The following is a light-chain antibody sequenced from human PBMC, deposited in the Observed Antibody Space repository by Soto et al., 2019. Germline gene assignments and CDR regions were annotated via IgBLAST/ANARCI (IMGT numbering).Light chain of an antibody. CDR3: QQYNSSTWT. CDR2: DAS. J-gene: IGKJ1*01. V-gene: IGKV1-5*01. CDR1: QSISSW. Sequence: DIQMTQSPSTLSASVGARVPITCRASQSISSWLAWYQQKPGKAPKLLIYDASSLESGVPSRFSGSGSGTEFTLTISSLQPDDFATYYCQQYNSSTWTFGQGTKVDIK.